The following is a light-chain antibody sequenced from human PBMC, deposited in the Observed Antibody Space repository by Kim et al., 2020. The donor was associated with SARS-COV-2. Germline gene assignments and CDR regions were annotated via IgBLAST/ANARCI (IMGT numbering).Light chain of an antibody. CDR3: QQYYNLYT. CDR2: GAS. J-gene: IGKJ2*01. Sequence: PGESATLSCRASETISTSLAWYQQRSGHVPRLLIHGASTRAAGVPSRFTGRGSGTEFTLTINSLQSEDFAVYYCQQYYNLYTFGQGTKLE. CDR1: ETISTS. V-gene: IGKV3D-15*01.